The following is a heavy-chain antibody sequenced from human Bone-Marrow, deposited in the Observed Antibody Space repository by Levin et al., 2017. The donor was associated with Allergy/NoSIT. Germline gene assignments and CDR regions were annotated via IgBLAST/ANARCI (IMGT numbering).Heavy chain of an antibody. J-gene: IGHJ6*03. CDR2: ITTYNGNT. Sequence: GESLKISCKASGYMFTSYGISWVRQAPGQGLEWMGWITTYNGNTTYAQNLQGRVTMTTDTSTSTAYMELRSLRSGDTAVYYCARGNYDFWSGYIYYYYYYMDVWGKGTTVTVSS. V-gene: IGHV1-18*01. CDR3: ARGNYDFWSGYIYYYYYYMDV. D-gene: IGHD3-3*01. CDR1: GYMFTSYG.